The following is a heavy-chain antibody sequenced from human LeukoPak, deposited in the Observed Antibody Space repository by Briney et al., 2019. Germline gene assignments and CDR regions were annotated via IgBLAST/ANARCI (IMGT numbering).Heavy chain of an antibody. Sequence: GGSLRLSCAASGFTFSNYGMNWVRQASGKGLEWVSYISSTDTKYYADSVKGRFTISRDSATNSLYLQMNSLRVEDTAVYYCARDSGSYYFDYWGQGTLATVSS. J-gene: IGHJ4*02. V-gene: IGHV3-69-1*02. CDR3: ARDSGSYYFDY. D-gene: IGHD3-22*01. CDR2: ISSTDTK. CDR1: GFTFSNYG.